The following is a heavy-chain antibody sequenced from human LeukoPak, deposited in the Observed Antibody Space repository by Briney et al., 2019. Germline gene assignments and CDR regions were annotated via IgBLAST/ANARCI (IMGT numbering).Heavy chain of an antibody. Sequence: QAGGSLRLSCAASGFTFSSYSMNWVRQAPGKGLEWVSYISSSSSNIYYAESVKGRFSISRDNAKISLYLQMNSLRAEDTAVYYCARGYSYGYGGFDYWGQGTLVIVSS. CDR3: ARGYSYGYGGFDY. CDR2: ISSSSSNI. J-gene: IGHJ4*02. V-gene: IGHV3-48*04. D-gene: IGHD5-18*01. CDR1: GFTFSSYS.